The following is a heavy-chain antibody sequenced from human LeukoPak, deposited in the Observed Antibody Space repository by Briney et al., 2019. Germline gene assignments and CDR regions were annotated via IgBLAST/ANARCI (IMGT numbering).Heavy chain of an antibody. D-gene: IGHD6-13*01. CDR3: ARGQQKLLPFDY. CDR1: GVSISSYY. CDR2: IYYSGST. Sequence: SETLSLTCSVSGVSISSYYWSWLRQPPGKGLEWLGYIYYSGSTNYNPSLKSRVTISVDTSKNQFSLKLSSVTAADTAVYYCARGQQKLLPFDYWGQGTLVTVSS. V-gene: IGHV4-59*13. J-gene: IGHJ4*02.